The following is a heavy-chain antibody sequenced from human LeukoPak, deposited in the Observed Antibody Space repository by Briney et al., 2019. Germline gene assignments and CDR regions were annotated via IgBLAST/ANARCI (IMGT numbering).Heavy chain of an antibody. CDR1: GFTFSSYW. Sequence: GGSLRLSCAASGFTFSSYWMSWVRQAPGKGLEWVANIKQDGSEKYYVDSVKGRFTISRVNAKNSLYLQMNSLRAEDTAVYYCARELVVITSYFDYWGQGTLVTVSS. J-gene: IGHJ4*02. D-gene: IGHD3-22*01. V-gene: IGHV3-7*01. CDR3: ARELVVITSYFDY. CDR2: IKQDGSEK.